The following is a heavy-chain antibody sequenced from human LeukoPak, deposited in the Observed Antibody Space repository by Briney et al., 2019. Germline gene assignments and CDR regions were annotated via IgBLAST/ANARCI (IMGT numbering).Heavy chain of an antibody. V-gene: IGHV4-39*01. CDR2: IYYSGST. J-gene: IGHJ5*02. CDR1: GGSISSSSYY. Sequence: SETLSLTCTVSGGSISSSSYYWGWIRQPPGKGLEWIGSIYYSGSTYYNPSLKSRVTISVDTSKNQFSLKLSSVTAADTAVYYCARRRIAITPGWFDPWGQGTLVTVSS. CDR3: ARRRIAITPGWFDP. D-gene: IGHD6-13*01.